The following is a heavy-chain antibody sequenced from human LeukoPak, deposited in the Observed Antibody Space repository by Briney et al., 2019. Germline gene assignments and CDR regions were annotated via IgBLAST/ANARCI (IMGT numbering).Heavy chain of an antibody. CDR3: AREYGDYGIDY. CDR2: IYTTGTT. D-gene: IGHD4-17*01. Sequence: SETLSLTCTVSGGSINSYYWGWIRQPAGKGLEWIGRIYTTGTTRYNPSLKSRVTISVDTSKNQFSLKLSSVTAADTAVYYCAREYGDYGIDYWGQGTLVTVSS. J-gene: IGHJ4*02. V-gene: IGHV4-4*07. CDR1: GGSINSYY.